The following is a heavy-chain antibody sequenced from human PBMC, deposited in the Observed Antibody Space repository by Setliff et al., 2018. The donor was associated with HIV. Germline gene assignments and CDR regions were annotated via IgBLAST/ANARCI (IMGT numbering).Heavy chain of an antibody. D-gene: IGHD4-17*01. V-gene: IGHV7-4-1*02. CDR1: GYTFTNYA. Sequence: ASVKVSCKASGYTFTNYAMNWLRQAPRQGLEWMGWIDTNTGNPTYAQGFTGRFVFSLDTSVSTAFLQISTLKAEDTAVYYCARLSPYGDYLLFQYWGQGTQVTVSS. J-gene: IGHJ4*02. CDR3: ARLSPYGDYLLFQY. CDR2: IDTNTGNP.